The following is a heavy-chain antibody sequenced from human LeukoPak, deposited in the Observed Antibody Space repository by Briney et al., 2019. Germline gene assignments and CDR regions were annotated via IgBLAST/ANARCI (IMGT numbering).Heavy chain of an antibody. CDR2: ISSSSSTI. CDR1: GFTFSSYS. Sequence: GGSLRLPCAASGFTFSSYSMNWVRQAPGKGLEWVSYISSSSSTIYYADSVKGRFTISRDNAKNSLYLQMNSLRVEDTAVYYCARDHQWLVDWGPDYWGQGTLVTVSS. CDR3: ARDHQWLVDWGPDY. J-gene: IGHJ4*02. V-gene: IGHV3-48*01. D-gene: IGHD6-19*01.